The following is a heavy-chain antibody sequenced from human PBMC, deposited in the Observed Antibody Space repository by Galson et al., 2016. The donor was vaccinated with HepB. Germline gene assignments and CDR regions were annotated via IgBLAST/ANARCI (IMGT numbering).Heavy chain of an antibody. CDR2: IIPIFGTT. V-gene: IGHV1-69*13. CDR1: GGSFRSNA. Sequence: SVKVSCKASGGSFRSNAITWVRQAPGQGLEWMGGIIPIFGTTNYAQKFQDRVTITADESTRTVYMELRRLRFEDTAVYYCAREGGGYDGYRHNYYFDYWGQGTLVTVSS. D-gene: IGHD5-12*01. J-gene: IGHJ4*01. CDR3: AREGGGYDGYRHNYYFDY.